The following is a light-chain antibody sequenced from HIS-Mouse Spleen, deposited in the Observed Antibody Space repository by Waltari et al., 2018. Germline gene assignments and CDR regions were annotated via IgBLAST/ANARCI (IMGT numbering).Light chain of an antibody. J-gene: IGKJ2*01. V-gene: IGKV1-5*03. Sequence: DIQMTQSPSTLSASVGDRVTITCRASQSISSWLAWYQQKPGKAPKLLIYDASSLESVVTSRFSGSGYGTEFTLTISSLQPDDFATYYCQQYNSYSYTFGQGTKLEIK. CDR2: DAS. CDR3: QQYNSYSYT. CDR1: QSISSW.